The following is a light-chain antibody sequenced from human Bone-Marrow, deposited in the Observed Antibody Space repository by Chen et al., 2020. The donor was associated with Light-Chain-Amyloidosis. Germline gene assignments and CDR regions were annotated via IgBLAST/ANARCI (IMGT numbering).Light chain of an antibody. V-gene: IGLV6-57*01. CDR3: QSYQGSSQGV. CDR1: SGSIATNY. Sequence: NFMLTQPHSVSESPGKTVIISCTRSSGSIATNYVQWSQQRPGSSPTTVIYGEDQRPSGVPDRFSGSIDRSSNSASLTISGLKTEDEADYYCQSYQGSSQGVFGGGTKLTVL. J-gene: IGLJ3*02. CDR2: GED.